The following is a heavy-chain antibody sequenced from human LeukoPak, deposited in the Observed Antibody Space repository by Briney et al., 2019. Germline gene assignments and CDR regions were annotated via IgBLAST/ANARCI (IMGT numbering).Heavy chain of an antibody. CDR3: ARVYPLTTVTSFDY. CDR1: GASISSYY. Sequence: SETLSLTCTVSGASISSYYWTWIRQPAEKGLEWIGRIYATGSTNYNPSLKSRVTISVDKSKSQFSLNLTSVSAADTAVYYCARVYPLTTVTSFDYWGQGTLVTVSS. D-gene: IGHD4-17*01. V-gene: IGHV4-4*07. CDR2: IYATGST. J-gene: IGHJ4*02.